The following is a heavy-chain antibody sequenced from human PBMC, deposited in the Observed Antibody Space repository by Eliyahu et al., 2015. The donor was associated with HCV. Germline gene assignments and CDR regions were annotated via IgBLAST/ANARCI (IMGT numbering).Heavy chain of an antibody. CDR3: AGGVTKYYFDY. Sequence: EVQLLETGGGLIQPGGSLRLSCAASGXTVSNNYMSWXRQAPGKGLEWVSVVYSGGSTYYADSVKGRSTISRDNSKNTLYLQVSSLRAEDTAVYYCAGGVTKYYFDYWGQGTLVTVSS. CDR2: VYSGGST. V-gene: IGHV3-53*02. CDR1: GXTVSNNY. J-gene: IGHJ4*02. D-gene: IGHD3-10*01.